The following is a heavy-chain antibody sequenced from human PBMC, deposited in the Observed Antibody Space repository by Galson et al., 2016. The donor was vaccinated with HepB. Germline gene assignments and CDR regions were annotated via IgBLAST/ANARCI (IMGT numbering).Heavy chain of an antibody. CDR2: IYYSGST. V-gene: IGHV4-59*12. J-gene: IGHJ5*01. D-gene: IGHD6-13*01. Sequence: ETLSLTCTVSGGSISSYYWSWIRQPPGKGLEWIGHIYYSGSTNYNPSIKSRVIISLDTSKNQFSLKLSSMTAADTAVYYCARGNSWYGHWFDSWGQGTLVTVSS. CDR1: GGSISSYY. CDR3: ARGNSWYGHWFDS.